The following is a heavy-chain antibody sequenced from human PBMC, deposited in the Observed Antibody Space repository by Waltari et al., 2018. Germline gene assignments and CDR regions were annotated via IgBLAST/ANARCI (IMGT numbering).Heavy chain of an antibody. CDR1: GFTFTGYY. CDR2: INPTSGGT. V-gene: IGHV1-2*02. CDR3: ARGGSYWYFDL. Sequence: QVQLVQSGAEVKKPGASVKVSCKASGFTFTGYYMQWVRQAPGQGLEWLGWINPTSGGTNYPQKFQGRVTMTRDTSISTDYMEMSRLTSDDTAVYYCARGGSYWYFDLWGRGTLVTVSS. J-gene: IGHJ2*01.